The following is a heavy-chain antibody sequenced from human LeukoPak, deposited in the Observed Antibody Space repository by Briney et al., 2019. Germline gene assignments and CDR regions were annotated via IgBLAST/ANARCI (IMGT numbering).Heavy chain of an antibody. CDR3: GKTDIYFNPIDY. CDR2: IHRDGRT. Sequence: SETLSLTCAVSGXSISSSEWWIWVRQPPGQVLEWIGEIHRDGRTRYNPSLKSRVTMSIDYSKNQFSLKVSSVTAADTAIYYCGKTDIYFNPIDYWGPGSLVTVSS. D-gene: IGHD3-9*01. CDR1: GXSISSSEW. V-gene: IGHV4-4*02. J-gene: IGHJ4*02.